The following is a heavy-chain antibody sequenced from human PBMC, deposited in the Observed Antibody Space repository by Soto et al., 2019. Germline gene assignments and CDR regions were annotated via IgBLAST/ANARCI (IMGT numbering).Heavy chain of an antibody. D-gene: IGHD3-16*01. V-gene: IGHV4-59*01. CDR2: IYYSGST. Sequence: SETLSLTCTVSGGSISSYYWSWIRQPPGKGLEWIGDIYYSGSTNYNPSLKSRVTISVDTSKNQFSLKLGSVTAADTAVYYCARGAPASPGGGWFDPWGQGTLVTVSS. CDR1: GGSISSYY. J-gene: IGHJ5*02. CDR3: ARGAPASPGGGWFDP.